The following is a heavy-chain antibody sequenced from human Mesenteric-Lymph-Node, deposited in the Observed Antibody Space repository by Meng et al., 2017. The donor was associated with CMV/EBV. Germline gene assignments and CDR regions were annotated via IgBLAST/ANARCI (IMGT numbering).Heavy chain of an antibody. CDR3: ARHRQQWLVLDY. V-gene: IGHV3-21*01. J-gene: IGHJ4*02. D-gene: IGHD6-19*01. Sequence: GGSLRLSCAASGFVFSGYSMNWVRQAPGKGLEWVSGTSWNGDNIGYADSVKGRFTISRDNAKNSLYLRMNSLRAEDTAVYYCARHRQQWLVLDYWGQGTLVTVSS. CDR1: GFVFSGYS. CDR2: TSWNGDNI.